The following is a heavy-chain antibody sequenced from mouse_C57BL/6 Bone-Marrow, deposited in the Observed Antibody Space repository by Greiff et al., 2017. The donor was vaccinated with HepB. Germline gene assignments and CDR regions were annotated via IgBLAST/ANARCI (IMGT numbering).Heavy chain of an antibody. Sequence: VQLKQSGAELVRPGASVKLSCTASGFNIKDYYMHWVKQRPEQGLEWIGRISPEDGDTEYAPKFQGKATMTADTSSNTAYLPLSSLTSEDTAVYYCTRGYGSSKGFAYWGQGTLVTVSA. CDR1: GFNIKDYY. V-gene: IGHV14-1*01. D-gene: IGHD1-1*01. J-gene: IGHJ3*01. CDR3: TRGYGSSKGFAY. CDR2: ISPEDGDT.